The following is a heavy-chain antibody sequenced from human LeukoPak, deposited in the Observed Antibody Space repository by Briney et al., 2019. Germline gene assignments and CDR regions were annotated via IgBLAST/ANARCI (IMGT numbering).Heavy chain of an antibody. J-gene: IGHJ3*01. CDR3: ARDGPSSGYYYGGRIFSYFDV. CDR2: ITTRSTSI. CDR1: GVTLSTYG. V-gene: IGHV3-21*01. D-gene: IGHD3-22*01. Sequence: GGSLRLSCAASGVTLSTYGMYWVRQAPGKGLEWVSSITTRSTSIYYADSVKGRFTISRDNAKHSLYLQMNSLRDEDTAVYYCARDGPSSGYYYGGRIFSYFDVGGQGTMVTVSA.